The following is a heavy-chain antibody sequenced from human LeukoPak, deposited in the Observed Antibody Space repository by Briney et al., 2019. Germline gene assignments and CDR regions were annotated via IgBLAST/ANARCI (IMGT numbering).Heavy chain of an antibody. V-gene: IGHV3-7*01. CDR1: GFTFSSYS. Sequence: PGGPLRLSCVVSGFTFSSYSMIGVRQAPGKGRHWLANMKKDGSETNYVDSVKGRFTISRDKAKNSLYLQMNSLSAEDTAVYYCGRHRSGSGTYFIDYWGQGTLVSVSS. CDR2: MKKDGSET. CDR3: GRHRSGSGTYFIDY. D-gene: IGHD3-10*01. J-gene: IGHJ4*02.